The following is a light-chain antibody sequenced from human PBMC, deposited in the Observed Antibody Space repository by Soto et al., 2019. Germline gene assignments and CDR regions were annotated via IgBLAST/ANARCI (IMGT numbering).Light chain of an antibody. CDR2: GAS. J-gene: IGKJ5*01. CDR3: QQYGSSPGIT. V-gene: IGKV3-20*01. CDR1: QSVSSSY. Sequence: EIVLTQSPRTLSLSPGERATLSCRASQSVSSSYLAWYQQKPGQAPRLLIYGASSRATGIPDRFSGSGSGTDFTLTISRLEPEDFAVYYCQQYGSSPGITFGQGTRLEIK.